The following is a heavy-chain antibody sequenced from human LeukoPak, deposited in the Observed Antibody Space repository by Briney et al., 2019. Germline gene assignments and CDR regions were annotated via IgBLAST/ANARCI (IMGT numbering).Heavy chain of an antibody. CDR3: ARGPNIVVVVAATHYYYGMDV. CDR1: GFTVSSNY. D-gene: IGHD2-15*01. V-gene: IGHV3-66*01. Sequence: GGSLRLSCAAAGFTVSSNYMSCVRQAPGKGLEWVSVIYAGGTTSYADSVKGRFTISRDNSKNTLYLQMNSLRAEDTAVYYCARGPNIVVVVAATHYYYGMDVWGQGTTVTVSS. J-gene: IGHJ6*02. CDR2: IYAGGTT.